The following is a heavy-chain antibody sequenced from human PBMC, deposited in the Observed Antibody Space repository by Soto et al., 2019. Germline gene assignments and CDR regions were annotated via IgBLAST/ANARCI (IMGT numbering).Heavy chain of an antibody. CDR3: AYDGEALLYSYGSGEKYYYYGMDV. CDR2: IYYSGST. D-gene: IGHD5-18*01. V-gene: IGHV4-39*01. Sequence: PSETLSLTCTVSGCSISSSSYYWGWIGQPPGKGLEWIGSIYYSGSTYYNPSLKSRVTISVDTSKNQFSLKLSSVTAADTAVYYCAYDGEALLYSYGSGEKYYYYGMDVWGQGTTVTVSS. CDR1: GCSISSSSYY. J-gene: IGHJ6*02.